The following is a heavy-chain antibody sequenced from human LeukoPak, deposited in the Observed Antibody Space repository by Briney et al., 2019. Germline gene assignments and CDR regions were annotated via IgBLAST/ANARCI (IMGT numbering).Heavy chain of an antibody. CDR3: ARETYDFWSGYSLYYFDY. CDR1: GGSISSGSYY. V-gene: IGHV4-61*02. D-gene: IGHD3-3*01. J-gene: IGHJ4*02. Sequence: SETLSLTCTVSGGSISSGSYYWSWIRQPAGKGLEWIGRIYTSGSTNYNPSLKGRVTISVDTSKNQFSLKLSSVTAADTAVYYCARETYDFWSGYSLYYFDYWGQGTLVTVSS. CDR2: IYTSGST.